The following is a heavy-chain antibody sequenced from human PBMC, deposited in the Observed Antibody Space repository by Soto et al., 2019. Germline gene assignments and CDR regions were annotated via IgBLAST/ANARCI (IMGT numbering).Heavy chain of an antibody. CDR2: ISAYNGNT. D-gene: IGHD6-6*01. CDR3: ARVPHIRGQLAPFDY. J-gene: IGHJ4*02. CDR1: GYTFTSYG. V-gene: IGHV1-18*01. Sequence: QVQLVQSGAEVKKPGASVKVSCKASGYTFTSYGISWVRQAPGQGLEWMGWISAYNGNTNYAQKLPGRVTMTADTATSRAYMELRSLRSDDTAVYYCARVPHIRGQLAPFDYWGQGTLVTVSS.